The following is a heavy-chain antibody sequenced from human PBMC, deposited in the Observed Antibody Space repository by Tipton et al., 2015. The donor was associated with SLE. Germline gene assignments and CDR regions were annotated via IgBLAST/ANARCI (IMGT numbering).Heavy chain of an antibody. Sequence: SLRLSCAASGFTFSSYAMSLVRQAPGKGLDWVSAISGSGGSTYYADSVKGRFTISRDNSKNTLYLQMNSLGAEDTAVYYCAKQPVAGTRYFDLWGRGTLVTVSS. J-gene: IGHJ2*01. CDR3: AKQPVAGTRYFDL. CDR2: ISGSGGST. D-gene: IGHD6-19*01. CDR1: GFTFSSYA. V-gene: IGHV3-23*01.